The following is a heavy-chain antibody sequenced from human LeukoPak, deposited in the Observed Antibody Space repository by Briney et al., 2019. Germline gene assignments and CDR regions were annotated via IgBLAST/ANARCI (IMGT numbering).Heavy chain of an antibody. CDR1: GYTFTGYY. D-gene: IGHD6-19*01. CDR3: ARGGSSGWYHYFDY. J-gene: IGHJ4*02. Sequence: ASVNVSCKASGYTFTGYYMHWVRQAPGQGLEWMGWINPNSGGTNYAQKFQGWVTMTRDTSISTAYMELSRLRSDDTAVYYCARGGSSGWYHYFDYWGQGTLVTVSS. V-gene: IGHV1-2*04. CDR2: INPNSGGT.